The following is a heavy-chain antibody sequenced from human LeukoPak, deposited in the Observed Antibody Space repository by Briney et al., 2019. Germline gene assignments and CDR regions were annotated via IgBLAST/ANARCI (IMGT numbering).Heavy chain of an antibody. D-gene: IGHD2-15*01. Sequence: GASVKVSCKASGYTFTSYGISWVRQAPGQGLEWMGWISAYNGNTNYAQKLQGRVTMATDTSTSTAYMELRSLRSDDTAVYYCTRTVGYCSGGSCYGWFDPWGQGTLVTVSS. CDR3: TRTVGYCSGGSCYGWFDP. V-gene: IGHV1-18*01. CDR1: GYTFTSYG. J-gene: IGHJ5*02. CDR2: ISAYNGNT.